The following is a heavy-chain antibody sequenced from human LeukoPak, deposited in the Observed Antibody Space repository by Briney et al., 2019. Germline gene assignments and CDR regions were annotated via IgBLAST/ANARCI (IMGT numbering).Heavy chain of an antibody. Sequence: EASVKVSCKVSGYTLTELSMRWVRQAPGKGLEWMGGFDPEDGDTIYAQKFQGRVTMTTDTSTSTAYMELKSLRSDDTAMFYCARALFQGGYSSGWYSAKSPYYFDSWGQGTLVTVSS. J-gene: IGHJ4*02. CDR1: GYTLTELS. CDR2: FDPEDGDT. CDR3: ARALFQGGYSSGWYSAKSPYYFDS. V-gene: IGHV1-24*01. D-gene: IGHD6-19*01.